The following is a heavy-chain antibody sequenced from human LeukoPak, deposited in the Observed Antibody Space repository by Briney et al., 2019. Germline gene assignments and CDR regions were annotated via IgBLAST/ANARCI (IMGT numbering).Heavy chain of an antibody. Sequence: SVKVSCKASGGTFSSYAISWVRQAPGQGLEWMGRIIPILGIANYAQKFQGRVTIIADKSTSTAYMELSSLRSEDTAVYYCARPKYYYDSSGSYAFDIWGQGTMVTVSS. J-gene: IGHJ3*02. CDR1: GGTFSSYA. CDR3: ARPKYYYDSSGSYAFDI. D-gene: IGHD3-22*01. V-gene: IGHV1-69*04. CDR2: IIPILGIA.